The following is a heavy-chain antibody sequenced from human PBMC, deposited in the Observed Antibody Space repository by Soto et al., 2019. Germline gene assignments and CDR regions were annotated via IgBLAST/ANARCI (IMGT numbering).Heavy chain of an antibody. CDR2: ISYDGSNK. CDR3: AKVGDDSSGYYEDYYYYGMDV. J-gene: IGHJ6*02. Sequence: PGGSLRLSCAASGFTFSSYGVHWVRQAPGKGLEWVAVISYDGSNKYYADSVKGRFTISRDNSKNTLYLQMNSLRAEDTAVYYCAKVGDDSSGYYEDYYYYGMDVWGQGTTVTVSS. V-gene: IGHV3-30*18. CDR1: GFTFSSYG. D-gene: IGHD3-22*01.